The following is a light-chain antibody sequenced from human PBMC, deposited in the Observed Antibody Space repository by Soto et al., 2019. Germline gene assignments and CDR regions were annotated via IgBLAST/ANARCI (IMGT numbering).Light chain of an antibody. J-gene: IGLJ1*01. CDR3: SSYTSRSTYV. CDR2: EVS. V-gene: IGLV2-14*01. Sequence: HFALTQPASVSGSPGQSITISCTGTSSDVGAYNFVSWSQQHPGKAPKLMIYEVSHRVSGVSDRFSASKSGNTASLTISGLQPGDEADYYCSSYTSRSTYVFGTGTKLTVL. CDR1: SSDVGAYNF.